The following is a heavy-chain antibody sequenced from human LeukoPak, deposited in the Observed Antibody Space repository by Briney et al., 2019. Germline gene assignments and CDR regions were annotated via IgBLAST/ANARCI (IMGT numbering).Heavy chain of an antibody. J-gene: IGHJ4*02. V-gene: IGHV3-7*01. CDR2: MKKDGSET. CDR3: GRHRSGSGTYFIDH. Sequence: TGGSLRLSCVVSGFTFSSYSMIWVRQALGKGLQWVANMKKDGSETNYGDSVKGRFTISRDNAKNSLYLQMNGLRAEDTAVYYCGRHRSGSGTYFIDHWGQGTLVSVSS. D-gene: IGHD3-10*01. CDR1: GFTFSSYS.